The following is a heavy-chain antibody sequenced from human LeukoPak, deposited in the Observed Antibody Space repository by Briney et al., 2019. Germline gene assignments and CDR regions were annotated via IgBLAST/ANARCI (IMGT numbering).Heavy chain of an antibody. V-gene: IGHV4-59*01. CDR3: AGWQGYISSWSKSYYYYGMDV. D-gene: IGHD6-13*01. CDR2: IYYSGST. CDR1: GGSISSYY. J-gene: IGHJ6*02. Sequence: SETLSLTCTVSGGSISSYYWSWIRQPPGKGLEWIGYIYYSGSTNYNPSLKSRVTISVDTSKNQFSLKLSSVTAADTAVYYCAGWQGYISSWSKSYYYYGMDVWGQGTTVTVSS.